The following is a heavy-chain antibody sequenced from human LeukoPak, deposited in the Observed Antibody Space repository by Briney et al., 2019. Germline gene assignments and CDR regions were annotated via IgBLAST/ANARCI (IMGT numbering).Heavy chain of an antibody. D-gene: IGHD6-6*01. J-gene: IGHJ4*02. Sequence: SQTLSLTCTVSGGSISSGNYYWSWIRQPAGKGLEWIGRIYTSGSTNYNPSLKSRVTIAVDTSKNQFSLKLSSVTAADTAVYYCARNIPARPQDYWGQGTLVTVSS. CDR3: ARNIPARPQDY. CDR1: GGSISSGNYY. V-gene: IGHV4-61*02. CDR2: IYTSGST.